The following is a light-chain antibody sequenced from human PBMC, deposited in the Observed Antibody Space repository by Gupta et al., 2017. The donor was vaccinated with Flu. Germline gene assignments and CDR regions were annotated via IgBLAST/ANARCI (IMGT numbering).Light chain of an antibody. CDR3: QQSYTTLPFT. V-gene: IGKV1-39*01. Sequence: QSPSSLSASVGDRVTITCRASQIINNYLNWYQQRPGKAPNLLIYAASSLQSGVPSRFSGSGSGTDFTLTISSLQPEDFATYYCQQSYTTLPFTFGPGTKVDLK. J-gene: IGKJ3*01. CDR2: AAS. CDR1: QIINNY.